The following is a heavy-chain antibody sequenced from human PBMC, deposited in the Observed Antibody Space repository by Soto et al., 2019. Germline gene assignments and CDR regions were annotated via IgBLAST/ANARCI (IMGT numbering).Heavy chain of an antibody. D-gene: IGHD2-2*01. CDR1: GDSTSNYY. V-gene: IGHV4-59*12. CDR2: ISYSGNT. CDR3: ERDVYGSSNSGYYYSGMDV. J-gene: IGHJ6*02. Sequence: PSETLSLTCIISGDSTSNYYWSWIRQSPGKGLEWIGYISYSGNTNYNPSLKSRVTISVDTSKDQLSLKLTSVTAADTAVYYCERDVYGSSNSGYYYSGMDVWGQGTTVTVSS.